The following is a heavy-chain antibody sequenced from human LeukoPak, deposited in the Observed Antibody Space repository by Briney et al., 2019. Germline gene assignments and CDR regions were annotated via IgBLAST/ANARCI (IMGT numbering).Heavy chain of an antibody. V-gene: IGHV3-64*01. D-gene: IGHD1-26*01. Sequence: HGGSLRLSCAASGFTFSSYAMHWVRQAPRKGLEYVSSISSNGGGTYYANSVKGRFTISRDNSNNTLYLQMGSLRAEDMAVYFCARVRDSGYLDNWGQGTLVTVSS. CDR3: ARVRDSGYLDN. CDR2: ISSNGGGT. J-gene: IGHJ4*02. CDR1: GFTFSSYA.